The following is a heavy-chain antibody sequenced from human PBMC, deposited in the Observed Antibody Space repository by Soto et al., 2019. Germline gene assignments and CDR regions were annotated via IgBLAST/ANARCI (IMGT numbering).Heavy chain of an antibody. J-gene: IGHJ5*02. CDR3: ARHVGYCSGGSCRQNWFDP. Sequence: QVQLQESGPGLVKPSETLSLTCTVSGGSISSYYWSWIRQPPGKGLEWIGYIYYSGSTNYNPSLTSRVTISVDTSKNQFSLKLSSVTAADTAVYYCARHVGYCSGGSCRQNWFDPWGQGTLVTVSS. V-gene: IGHV4-59*08. CDR1: GGSISSYY. CDR2: IYYSGST. D-gene: IGHD2-15*01.